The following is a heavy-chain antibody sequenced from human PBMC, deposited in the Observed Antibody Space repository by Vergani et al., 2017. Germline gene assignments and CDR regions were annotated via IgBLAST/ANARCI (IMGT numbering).Heavy chain of an antibody. D-gene: IGHD2-15*01. J-gene: IGHJ3*02. V-gene: IGHV1-69*01. CDR1: GGTFSSYG. Sequence: QVQLVQSGAEVKKPGSSVKVSCKASGGTFSSYGISWVRQAPGQGLEWMGGSIPIFGTANYAQKIQGRVTITADESTSTAYMELSSLRSEDTAVYYCARGGDGFCSGGSCYKIWGQGTMVTVSS. CDR3: ARGGDGFCSGGSCYKI. CDR2: SIPIFGTA.